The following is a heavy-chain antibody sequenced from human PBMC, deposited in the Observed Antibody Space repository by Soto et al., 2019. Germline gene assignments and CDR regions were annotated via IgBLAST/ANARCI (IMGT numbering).Heavy chain of an antibody. CDR3: ARHYTAMVIWMDY. Sequence: SETLSLICTVSGGSISSGGYYWSWIRQHPGKGLEWIGYIYYSGSTYYNPSLKSRVTISVDTSKNQFSLKLSSVTAAYTAVYCCARHYTAMVIWMDYWGQGTLVTVSS. V-gene: IGHV4-31*03. J-gene: IGHJ4*02. D-gene: IGHD5-18*01. CDR2: IYYSGST. CDR1: GGSISSGGYY.